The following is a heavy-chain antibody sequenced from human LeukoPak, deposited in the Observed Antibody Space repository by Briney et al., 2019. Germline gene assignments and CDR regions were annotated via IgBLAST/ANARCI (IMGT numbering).Heavy chain of an antibody. CDR3: ARDPLNYDILTGYYPTSAFDI. Sequence: PSETLSLTCAVYGGSISSGGYYWSWIRQHPGKGLEWIGYIYYSGSTYYNPSLKSRVTISVDTSKNQFSLKLSSVTAADTAVYYCARDPLNYDILTGYYPTSAFDIWGQGTMVTVSS. J-gene: IGHJ3*02. D-gene: IGHD3-9*01. CDR2: IYYSGST. V-gene: IGHV4-31*11. CDR1: GGSISSGGYY.